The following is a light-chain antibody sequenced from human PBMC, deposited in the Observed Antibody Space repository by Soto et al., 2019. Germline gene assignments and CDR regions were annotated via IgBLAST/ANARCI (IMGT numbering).Light chain of an antibody. CDR2: GAS. CDR3: QQYGSSPWT. J-gene: IGKJ1*01. V-gene: IGKV3-20*01. Sequence: EIVLTQSPGTLSLSPGERATLSCRASQSVSSSYLAWYQQKPGQAPRLLIYGASSRATGIPDRFSGSGSGTDFTLTISSLEPEDFALYYCQQYGSSPWTFGQGTKGDIK. CDR1: QSVSSSY.